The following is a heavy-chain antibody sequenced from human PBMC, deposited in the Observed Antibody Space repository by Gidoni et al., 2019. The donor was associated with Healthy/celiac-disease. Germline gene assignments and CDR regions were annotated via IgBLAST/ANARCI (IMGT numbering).Heavy chain of an antibody. V-gene: IGHV1-58*01. CDR3: AALTIFGVALQWAFDI. J-gene: IGHJ3*02. Sequence: GFTFTSSAVQWVRQARGQRLEWIGWIVVGSGNTNYAQKFQERVTITRDMSTSTAYMELSSLRSEDTAVYYCAALTIFGVALQWAFDIWGQGTMVTVSS. CDR2: IVVGSGNT. CDR1: GFTFTSSA. D-gene: IGHD3-3*01.